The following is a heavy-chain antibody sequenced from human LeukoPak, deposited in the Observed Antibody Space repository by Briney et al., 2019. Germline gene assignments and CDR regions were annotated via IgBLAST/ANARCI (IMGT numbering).Heavy chain of an antibody. D-gene: IGHD5-18*01. Sequence: GRSLRLSCAASGFTFSSYGMHWVRQAPGKGLEWVAVISYDGSNKYYADSVKGRFTISRDNSKNTLYLQMNSLRAEDTAVYYCAKGIQLWVNYFDYRGQGTLVTVSS. CDR2: ISYDGSNK. CDR1: GFTFSSYG. J-gene: IGHJ4*02. CDR3: AKGIQLWVNYFDY. V-gene: IGHV3-30*18.